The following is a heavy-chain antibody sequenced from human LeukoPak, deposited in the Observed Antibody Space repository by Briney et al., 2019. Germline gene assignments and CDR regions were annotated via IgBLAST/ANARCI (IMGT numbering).Heavy chain of an antibody. CDR1: GFTFSSYA. Sequence: PGGSLRLSFAASGFTFSSYAMPWVRQAPGKGLEGVAVISYDGSNKYYADYVKGRFTISRENSKNTLYLQMNSLRAEDTAMYYCASPSRDGYNWGADSWGQGTLVTVSS. D-gene: IGHD5-24*01. J-gene: IGHJ4*02. CDR2: ISYDGSNK. V-gene: IGHV3-30-3*01. CDR3: ASPSRDGYNWGADS.